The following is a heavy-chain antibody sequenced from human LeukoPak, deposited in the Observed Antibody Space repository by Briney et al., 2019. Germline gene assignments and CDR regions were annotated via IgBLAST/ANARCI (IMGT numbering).Heavy chain of an antibody. Sequence: PGGSLRLSCEVSGFNFSTYTMNWVRQSPRKGLEWVASISSRSNYIYYAESLKGRLTISRDNAKNSLYLQMNSLRAEDTAVYYCARSAIDQGAYWGQGTLVTVSS. CDR1: GFNFSTYT. V-gene: IGHV3-21*04. CDR3: ARSAIDQGAY. CDR2: ISSRSNYI. J-gene: IGHJ4*02. D-gene: IGHD2-21*01.